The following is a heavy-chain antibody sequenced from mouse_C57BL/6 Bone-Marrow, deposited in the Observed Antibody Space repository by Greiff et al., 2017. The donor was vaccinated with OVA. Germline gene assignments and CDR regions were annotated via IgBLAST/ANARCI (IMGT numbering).Heavy chain of an antibody. V-gene: IGHV1-72*01. CDR3: ARVFGYGGYYAMDY. D-gene: IGHD2-2*01. Sequence: QVQLQQPGAELVKPGASVKLSCKASGYTFTSYWMHWVKQRPGRGLEWIGRIDPNSGGTKYNEKFKSKAILTVDKTSSTANMQLSSLTSEDSAVYYCARVFGYGGYYAMDYWGQGTSVTVSS. CDR1: GYTFTSYW. J-gene: IGHJ4*01. CDR2: IDPNSGGT.